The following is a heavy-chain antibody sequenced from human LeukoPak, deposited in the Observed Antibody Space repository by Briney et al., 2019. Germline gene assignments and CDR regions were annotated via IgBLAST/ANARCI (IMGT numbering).Heavy chain of an antibody. CDR2: ISSSSSTI. D-gene: IGHD3-10*01. CDR3: ARDKGYYSYAFDI. V-gene: IGHV3-48*04. CDR1: GFTFSSYS. J-gene: IGHJ3*02. Sequence: SGGSLRLSCAASGFTFSSYSMNWVRQAPGKGVEWVSYISSSSSTIYYADSVKGRFTISRDNAKNSLYLQMNSLRAEDTAVYYCARDKGYYSYAFDIWGQGTMVTVSS.